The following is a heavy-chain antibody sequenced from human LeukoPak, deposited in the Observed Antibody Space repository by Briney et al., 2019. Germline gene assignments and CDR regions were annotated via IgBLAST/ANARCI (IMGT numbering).Heavy chain of an antibody. D-gene: IGHD3-22*01. CDR2: IYTSGST. Sequence: PSETLSLTCTVSGGSISSYYWSWIRKPARKGLELIGRIYTSGSTNYNPSPKSPIHMSVDTSKNQFSLKLSSVTAAETAVYYCARASVIPATTDYYYYIDVWGKGTTVTVSS. V-gene: IGHV4-4*07. CDR1: GGSISSYY. J-gene: IGHJ6*03. CDR3: ARASVIPATTDYYYYIDV.